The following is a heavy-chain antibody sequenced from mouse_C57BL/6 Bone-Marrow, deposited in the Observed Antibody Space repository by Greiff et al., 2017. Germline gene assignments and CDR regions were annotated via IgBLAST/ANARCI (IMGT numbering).Heavy chain of an antibody. CDR2: FDPEIGDT. V-gene: IGHV14-4*01. J-gene: IGHJ2*01. CDR1: GFNIKDDY. CDR3: SSFDGNYFDF. D-gene: IGHD2-3*01. Sequence: VQLQQSGAELVRPGASVKLSCTASGFNIKDDYIHWVKQRPEQGLEWIGWFDPEIGDTEYASKFQGKATITSDTSSNTAYLQLSSLTYEDTAVYYCSSFDGNYFDFWGQGTPLTVAS.